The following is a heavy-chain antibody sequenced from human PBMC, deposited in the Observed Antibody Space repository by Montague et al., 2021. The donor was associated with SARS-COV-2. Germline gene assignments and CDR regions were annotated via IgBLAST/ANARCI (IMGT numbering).Heavy chain of an antibody. Sequence: SETLSITCTVSGGSVSSGSFHWSWIRQPPGKGLEYIGYISSSGSANYNPSFKSRVAISLDTSENQLSLRLSSVTAADTAVYYCANKGAYDVPIDYWGLGTLVTVSS. CDR2: ISSSGSA. J-gene: IGHJ4*02. CDR1: GGSVSSGSFH. V-gene: IGHV4-61*01. CDR3: ANKGAYDVPIDY. D-gene: IGHD3-3*01.